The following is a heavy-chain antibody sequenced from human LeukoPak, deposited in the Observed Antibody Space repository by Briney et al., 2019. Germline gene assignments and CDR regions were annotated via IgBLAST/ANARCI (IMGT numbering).Heavy chain of an antibody. V-gene: IGHV1-8*01. CDR3: ARAPLGYCSSTSCPSGYYYYGMDV. CDR2: MNPNSGNT. CDR1: GYTFTSYD. J-gene: IGHJ6*02. D-gene: IGHD2-2*01. Sequence: ASVKVSCKASGYTFTSYDINWVRQATGQGLEWMGWMNPNSGNTGYAQKFQGRVTMTRNTSISTAYMELSSLRSEDTAVYYCARAPLGYCSSTSCPSGYYYYGMDVWGQGTTVTVSS.